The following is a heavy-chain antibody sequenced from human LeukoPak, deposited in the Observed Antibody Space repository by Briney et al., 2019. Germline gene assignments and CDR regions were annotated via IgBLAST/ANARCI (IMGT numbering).Heavy chain of an antibody. D-gene: IGHD6-13*01. CDR2: IYYSGST. CDR1: GGSISSSSYY. Sequence: KTSETLSLTCTVSGGSISSSSYYWGWIRQPPGKGLEWIGSIYYSGSTYYNPSLKSRVTISVDTSKNQFSLKLSSVTAADTAVYYCARLSSSWYYYMDVWGKGTTVTVSS. CDR3: ARLSSSWYYYMDV. V-gene: IGHV4-39*01. J-gene: IGHJ6*03.